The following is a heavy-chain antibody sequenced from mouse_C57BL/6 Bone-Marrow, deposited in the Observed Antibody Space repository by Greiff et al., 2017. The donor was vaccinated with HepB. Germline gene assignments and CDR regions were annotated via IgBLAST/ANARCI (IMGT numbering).Heavy chain of an antibody. CDR1: GFTFSSYG. CDR3: ARRVIYYGNYGAMDY. V-gene: IGHV5-6*01. D-gene: IGHD2-1*01. Sequence: EVQRVESGGDLVKPGGSLKLSCAASGFTFSSYGMSWVRQTPDKRLEWVATISSGGSYTYYPDSVKGRFTISRDNAKNTLYLQMSSLKYEDTAMYYCARRVIYYGNYGAMDYWGQGTSVTVSS. CDR2: ISSGGSYT. J-gene: IGHJ4*01.